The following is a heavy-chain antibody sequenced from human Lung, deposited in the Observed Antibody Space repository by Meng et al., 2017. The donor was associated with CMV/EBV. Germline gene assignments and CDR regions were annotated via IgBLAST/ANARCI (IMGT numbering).Heavy chain of an antibody. J-gene: IGHJ4*02. CDR1: GGSIRSYY. CDR2: IYYSGST. CDR3: ARDPAASIFGVVTNEGYFDY. Sequence: SETLSLTCTVSGGSIRSYYWSWIRQPPGKGLEWIGYIYYSGSTNYNPSLKSRVTISVDTSKNQFSPKLSSVTAADTAVYYCARDPAASIFGVVTNEGYFDYWGQGTLVTGSS. V-gene: IGHV4-59*01. D-gene: IGHD3-3*01.